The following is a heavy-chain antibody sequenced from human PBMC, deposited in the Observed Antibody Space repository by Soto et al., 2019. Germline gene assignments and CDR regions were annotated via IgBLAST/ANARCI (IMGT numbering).Heavy chain of an antibody. J-gene: IGHJ6*02. Sequence: ASVKVSCKASGYTFTGCYMHWVRQAPGQGLEWMGWINPNSGGTNYAQKFQGRVTMTRDTSISTAYMELSRLRSDDTAVYYCARGLYNWNYYYYYYGMDVWGQGTTVTVSS. CDR1: GYTFTGCY. V-gene: IGHV1-2*02. CDR2: INPNSGGT. D-gene: IGHD1-7*01. CDR3: ARGLYNWNYYYYYYGMDV.